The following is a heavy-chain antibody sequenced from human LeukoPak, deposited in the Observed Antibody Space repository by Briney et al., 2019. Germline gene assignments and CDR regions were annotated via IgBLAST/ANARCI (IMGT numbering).Heavy chain of an antibody. J-gene: IGHJ5*02. CDR3: ARGSRDYDILTGYYNNWFDP. CDR1: GYTFTSYD. Sequence: ASVKVSCKASGYTFTSYDINWVRQATGQGLEWMGWVNPNSGNTGYAQKFQGRVTMTRNTSISTAYMELSSLRSEDTAVYYCARGSRDYDILTGYYNNWFDPWGQGTLVTVSS. CDR2: VNPNSGNT. V-gene: IGHV1-8*01. D-gene: IGHD3-9*01.